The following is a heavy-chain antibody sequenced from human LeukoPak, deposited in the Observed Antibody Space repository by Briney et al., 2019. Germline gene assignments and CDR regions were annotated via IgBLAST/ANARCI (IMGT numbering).Heavy chain of an antibody. V-gene: IGHV1-18*01. CDR2: ISAYNGNT. Sequence: ASVKVSCKASGYTFTSYGISWVRQAPGQGLEWMGWISAYNGNTNYAQKLQGRVTMTTDTSTSTAYMELRSLRPDDTAVYYCARVSYDFWSGEGPFDYWGQGTLVTVSS. CDR3: ARVSYDFWSGEGPFDY. D-gene: IGHD3-3*01. CDR1: GYTFTSYG. J-gene: IGHJ4*02.